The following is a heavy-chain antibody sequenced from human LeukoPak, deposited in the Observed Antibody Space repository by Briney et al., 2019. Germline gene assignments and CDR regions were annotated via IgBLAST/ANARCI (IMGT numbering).Heavy chain of an antibody. D-gene: IGHD1-7*01. Sequence: ASVKVSCKASGGTFSSYAISWVRQAPGQGLEWMGGIIPIFGTANYAQKFQGRVTITADESTSTAYMELSSLRSEDTAVYYCARGRNWNYELTLDYWGQGTLVTVSS. J-gene: IGHJ4*02. CDR1: GGTFSSYA. CDR3: ARGRNWNYELTLDY. V-gene: IGHV1-69*13. CDR2: IIPIFGTA.